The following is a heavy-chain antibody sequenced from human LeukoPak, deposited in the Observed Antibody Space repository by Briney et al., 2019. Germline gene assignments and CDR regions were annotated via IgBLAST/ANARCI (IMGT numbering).Heavy chain of an antibody. CDR3: AKNYDFWSGSLDPYFDY. CDR1: GFTFSSYA. J-gene: IGHJ4*02. CDR2: ISYDGSNK. Sequence: GRSLRLSCAASGFTFSSYAMHWVRQAPGKGLEGVAVISYDGSNKYYADSVKGRFTISRDNSKNTLYLQMNSLRAEDTAVYYCAKNYDFWSGSLDPYFDYWGQGTLVTVSS. D-gene: IGHD3-3*01. V-gene: IGHV3-30*01.